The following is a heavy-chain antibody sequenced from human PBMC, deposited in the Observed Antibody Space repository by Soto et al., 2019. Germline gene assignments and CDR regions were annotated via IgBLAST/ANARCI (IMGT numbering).Heavy chain of an antibody. CDR3: TRWNGYGDL. Sequence: EMQLLESGGGLVQPGGSLRLSCVVSGFSFSTYGVTWVRQAPGKGLEWVCGVRGCSGVTHYTDSVKGRFTISGDDSKNTVYLQMHSLRGEDTAVYYCTRWNGYGDLWGQGTLVTVSS. CDR1: GFSFSTYG. V-gene: IGHV3-23*01. CDR2: VRGCSGVT. D-gene: IGHD1-1*01. J-gene: IGHJ5*02.